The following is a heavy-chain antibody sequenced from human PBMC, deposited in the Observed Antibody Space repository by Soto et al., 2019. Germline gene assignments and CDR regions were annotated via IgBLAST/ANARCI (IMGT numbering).Heavy chain of an antibody. Sequence: GASVKVSCKVSGYTLTELSMHWVRQAPGKGLEWMGGFDPEDGETIYAQKFQGRVTMTEDTSTDTAYMELSSLRSEDTAVYYCATRLISRYNWNYDYWGQGTLVTVSS. CDR2: FDPEDGET. J-gene: IGHJ4*02. V-gene: IGHV1-24*01. D-gene: IGHD1-7*01. CDR1: GYTLTELS. CDR3: ATRLISRYNWNYDY.